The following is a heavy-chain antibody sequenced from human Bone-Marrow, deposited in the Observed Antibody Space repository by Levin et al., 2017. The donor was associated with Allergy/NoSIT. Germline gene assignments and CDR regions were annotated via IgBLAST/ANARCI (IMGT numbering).Heavy chain of an antibody. Sequence: PGGSLRLSCAASGFTFSDHSMDWVRQAPGKGPEWVGRSRNKANSYTAEYAASVKGRFTISRDNSENSLYLQMNSLKTEDTAVYFCARSTTVTTNPLLDLWGRGTLVTVSS. J-gene: IGHJ2*01. V-gene: IGHV3-72*01. CDR1: GFTFSDHS. D-gene: IGHD4-17*01. CDR2: SRNKANSYTA. CDR3: ARSTTVTTNPLLDL.